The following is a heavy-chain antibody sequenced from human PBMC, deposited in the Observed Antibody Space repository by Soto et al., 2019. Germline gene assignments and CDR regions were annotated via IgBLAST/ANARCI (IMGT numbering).Heavy chain of an antibody. V-gene: IGHV4-39*01. D-gene: IGHD3-9*01. J-gene: IGHJ5*02. Sequence: QLQLQEFGPGLVKPSETLSLTCTVSGGSISSSSYYCVWIRHPAGKGLEWIGSIDYSGSSYYNPSLKNRVTISIDTSYNAFYLRMISVTAADTAVYYCGPDNLTFDPWGQGTQVAVSS. CDR1: GGSISSSSYY. CDR3: GPDNLTFDP. CDR2: IDYSGSS.